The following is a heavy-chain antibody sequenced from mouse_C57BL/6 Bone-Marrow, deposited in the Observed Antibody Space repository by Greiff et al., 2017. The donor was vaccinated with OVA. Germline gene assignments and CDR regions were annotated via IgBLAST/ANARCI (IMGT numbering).Heavy chain of an antibody. CDR2: ISSGSSTI. Sequence: DVHLVESGGGLVKPGGSLKLSCAASGFTFSDYGMHWVRQAPEKGLEWVTYISSGSSTIYYADTVKGRFTISRDNAKNTLFLQMTSLRSEDTAMYYCARLDGSLYYYAMDYWGQGTSVTVSS. V-gene: IGHV5-17*01. D-gene: IGHD6-5*01. J-gene: IGHJ4*01. CDR3: ARLDGSLYYYAMDY. CDR1: GFTFSDYG.